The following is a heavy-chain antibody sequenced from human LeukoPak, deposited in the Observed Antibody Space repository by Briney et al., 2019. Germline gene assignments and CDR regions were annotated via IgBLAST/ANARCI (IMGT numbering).Heavy chain of an antibody. CDR3: AGETLAPSGVKYFHH. CDR1: GGTLSRYG. J-gene: IGHJ1*01. CDR2: IIPTFGST. V-gene: IGHV1-69*05. D-gene: IGHD3-16*02. Sequence: ASVKVSCKASGGTLSRYGINWVRQAPGQGLGWMGRIIPTFGSTNYAQNFQGRVTITTDESTTTAYMEVTSLTSEDTAVYYCAGETLAPSGVKYFHHWGQGTLVTVSS.